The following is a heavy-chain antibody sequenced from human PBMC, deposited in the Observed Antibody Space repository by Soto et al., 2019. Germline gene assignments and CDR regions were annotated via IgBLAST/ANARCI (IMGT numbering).Heavy chain of an antibody. D-gene: IGHD2-15*01. CDR1: GFTFSDSA. J-gene: IGHJ4*02. CDR3: TREHSGDSDF. CDR2: IRSKALSYAT. Sequence: PGGSLRLSCAASGFTFSDSAMHWVRQASGKGPEWVGRIRSKALSYATAYAASVQGRFTISRDDSESIVRLQMDSLKTEDTAVYYCTREHSGDSDFWGQGTLVTVSS. V-gene: IGHV3-73*01.